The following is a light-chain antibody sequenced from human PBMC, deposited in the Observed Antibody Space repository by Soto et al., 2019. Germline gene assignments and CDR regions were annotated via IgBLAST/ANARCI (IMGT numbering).Light chain of an antibody. CDR3: AAWDDSLRAVV. V-gene: IGLV1-44*01. CDR1: RSNIGTYA. J-gene: IGLJ2*01. Sequence: QSVLTQSPSPSVTPGQRVTISCSGSRSNIGTYAVNWYQQLPGAAPTLLIFRNHQRPSGVPDRFSGSKSGTSASLAISGPQSEDEADYYCAAWDDSLRAVVFGGGTQLTVL. CDR2: RNH.